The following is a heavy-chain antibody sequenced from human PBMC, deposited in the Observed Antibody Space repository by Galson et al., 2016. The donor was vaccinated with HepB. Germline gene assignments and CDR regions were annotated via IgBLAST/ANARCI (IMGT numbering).Heavy chain of an antibody. J-gene: IGHJ6*02. D-gene: IGHD3-10*01. V-gene: IGHV4-61*01. CDR1: GASVTSDSDY. CDR2: VYYRGSP. Sequence: SETLSLTCTVSGASVTSDSDYWTWIRQPPGKGLEWIAYVYYRGSPSYNPSLKSRVTISIDTSDNKFTLKVSAVTAADTAVYYCARGQDFGDIGYGMDVWGQGTTVTVSS. CDR3: ARGQDFGDIGYGMDV.